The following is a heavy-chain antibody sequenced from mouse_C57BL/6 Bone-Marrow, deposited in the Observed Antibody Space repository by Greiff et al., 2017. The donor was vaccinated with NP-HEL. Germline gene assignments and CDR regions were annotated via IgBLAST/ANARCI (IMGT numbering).Heavy chain of an antibody. Sequence: VQLQQSGPELVKPGASVKISCKASGYAFSSSWMNWVKQRPGKGLEWIGRIYPGDGDTNYNGKFKGKATLTADKSSSTAYMQLSSLTSEDSAVYFCARRDYYGSSSDYWGQGTTLTVSS. V-gene: IGHV1-82*01. CDR2: IYPGDGDT. J-gene: IGHJ2*01. CDR1: GYAFSSSW. CDR3: ARRDYYGSSSDY. D-gene: IGHD1-1*01.